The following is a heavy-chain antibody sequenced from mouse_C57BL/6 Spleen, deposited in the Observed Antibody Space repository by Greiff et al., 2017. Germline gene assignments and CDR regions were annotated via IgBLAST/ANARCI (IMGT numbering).Heavy chain of an antibody. CDR3: VPYDYDDY. J-gene: IGHJ2*01. Sequence: VQLQQSGAELAKPGASVKLSCKASGYTFTSYWMNWVKQRPGQGLEWIGYINPSSGYTKYNQKFKDKATLTADKSSSTAYMQLSSLTYEDSAVYYCVPYDYDDYWGQGTTLTVSS. CDR1: GYTFTSYW. D-gene: IGHD2-4*01. V-gene: IGHV1-7*01. CDR2: INPSSGYT.